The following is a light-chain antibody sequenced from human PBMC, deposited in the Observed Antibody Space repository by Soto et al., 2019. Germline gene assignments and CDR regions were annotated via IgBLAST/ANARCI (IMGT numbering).Light chain of an antibody. CDR1: QSVLYTSNNKNY. CDR2: WAS. J-gene: IGKJ5*01. Sequence: DIVMTQSPDSLAVPLGERATINCKSSQSVLYTSNNKNYIAWYQQKSGQPPKLLIYWASTRESGVPDRFSGGGSGTDFTLTISSLQAEDVAVYYCQQYYSVPITFGQGTRLEIK. CDR3: QQYYSVPIT. V-gene: IGKV4-1*01.